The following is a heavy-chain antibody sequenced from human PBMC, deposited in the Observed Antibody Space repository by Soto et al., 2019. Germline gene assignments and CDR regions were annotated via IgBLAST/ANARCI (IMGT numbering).Heavy chain of an antibody. CDR3: AREVRGVTSPYYYYGMDV. CDR1: GFTFSSYS. Sequence: GGSLRLSCAASGFTFSSYSMNWVRQAPGKGLERVSYISSSSSTIYYADSVKGRFTISRDNAKNSLYRQMNSLRDEDTAVSYYAREVRGVTSPYYYYGMDVWGQETTVTVSS. J-gene: IGHJ6*02. V-gene: IGHV3-48*02. CDR2: ISSSSSTI. D-gene: IGHD4-17*01.